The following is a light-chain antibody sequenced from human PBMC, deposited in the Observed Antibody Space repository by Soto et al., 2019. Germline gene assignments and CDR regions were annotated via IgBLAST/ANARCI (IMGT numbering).Light chain of an antibody. J-gene: IGKJ1*01. CDR1: QSVSIN. V-gene: IGKV3-15*01. CDR3: QQYHNWPPWT. CDR2: GAS. Sequence: EVVMTQSPATLSVSPGERATLSCTASQSVSINLAWYQQKPGQAPRLLVYGASTRATGIPARFSGSGSGTEFTLTISSLQSEDFAIYYCQQYHNWPPWTFGQGTKVEIK.